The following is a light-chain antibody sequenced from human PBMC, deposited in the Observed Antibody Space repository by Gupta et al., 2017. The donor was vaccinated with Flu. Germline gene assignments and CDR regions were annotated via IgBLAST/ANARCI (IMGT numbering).Light chain of an antibody. Sequence: EIVMTQSPATLSVSPGERATLSCRASQSVSSNLAWYQQKPGQAPRLLIYGASTRATGIPDRFSGSGYGTEFTLTISSRQSEDFAVYYWQQYNNWRTFGQGTKVEIK. CDR1: QSVSSN. J-gene: IGKJ1*01. V-gene: IGKV3-15*01. CDR3: QQYNNWRT. CDR2: GAS.